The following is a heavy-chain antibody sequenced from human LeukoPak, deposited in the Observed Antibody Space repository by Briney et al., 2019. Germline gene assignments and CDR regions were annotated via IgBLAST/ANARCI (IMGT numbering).Heavy chain of an antibody. V-gene: IGHV3-23*01. J-gene: IGHJ4*02. CDR2: ISGNGGST. CDR1: VFTFSSYA. D-gene: IGHD2-2*01. CDR3: AKDQFQLLTIYFDY. Sequence: GGSLRLSCAASVFTFSSYAMSWVRQAPGKGLEWVPAISGNGGSTYYADSVKGRFTISRDNSKNTLYLQMNSLRAEDTAVYYCAKDQFQLLTIYFDYWGQGTLVTVSS.